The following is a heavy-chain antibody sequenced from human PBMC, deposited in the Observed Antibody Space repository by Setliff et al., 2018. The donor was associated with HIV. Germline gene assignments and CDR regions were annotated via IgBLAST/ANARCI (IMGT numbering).Heavy chain of an antibody. CDR2: ISYDGSNK. CDR1: GFTFSSYA. Sequence: PGGSLRLSCAASGFTFSSYAMHWVRQAPGKGLEWVAVISYDGSNKYYADSVKGRFTISRDNSKNTLYLQMNSLRAEDTAVYYCAREPDYDILTGYPEDYYFDYWGQGTLVTVSS. J-gene: IGHJ4*02. D-gene: IGHD3-9*01. CDR3: AREPDYDILTGYPEDYYFDY. V-gene: IGHV3-30-3*01.